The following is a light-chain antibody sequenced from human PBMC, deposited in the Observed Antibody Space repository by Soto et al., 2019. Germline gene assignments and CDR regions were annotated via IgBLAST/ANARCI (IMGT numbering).Light chain of an antibody. CDR2: DAS. Sequence: DLEMTQSPSTLSAYVGDRLTITCRASQTIRRWLAWYQQRPGKAPKVLIYDASTLESGVPARFSGSGSETEFTLTISSLQPEDSATYYCQHYNSDPWTFGQGTKVEIK. V-gene: IGKV1-5*01. CDR1: QTIRRW. J-gene: IGKJ1*01. CDR3: QHYNSDPWT.